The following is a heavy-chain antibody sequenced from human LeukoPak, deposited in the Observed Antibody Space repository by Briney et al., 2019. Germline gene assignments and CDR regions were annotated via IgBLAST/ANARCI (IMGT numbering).Heavy chain of an antibody. J-gene: IGHJ4*02. CDR2: ISYDGSNK. V-gene: IGHV3-30-3*01. CDR1: GFTFSSYA. Sequence: GRSLRLSCAASGFTFSSYAMHWVRQAPGKGLEWVAVISYDGSNKYYADSVKGRFTISRDNAKNTLYLQMNSLRVEDTAVYFCVGDAPFAYWGQGTLVTVSS. CDR3: VGDAPFAY.